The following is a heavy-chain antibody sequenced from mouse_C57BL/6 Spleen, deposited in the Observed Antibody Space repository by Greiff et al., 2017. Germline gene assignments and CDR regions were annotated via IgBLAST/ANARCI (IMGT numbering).Heavy chain of an antibody. CDR3: ARYSYYGSSYPYAMAY. CDR2: INPSTGGT. J-gene: IGHJ4*01. V-gene: IGHV1-42*01. CDR1: GYSFTGYY. D-gene: IGHD1-1*01. Sequence: EVKLVESGPELVKPGASVKISCKASGYSFTGYYMNWVKQSPEKSLEWIGEINPSTGGTTPNQKFQAKATLTVDKSSSTAYMQLKSLTSEDSAVYYCARYSYYGSSYPYAMAYWGQGTSVTVSS.